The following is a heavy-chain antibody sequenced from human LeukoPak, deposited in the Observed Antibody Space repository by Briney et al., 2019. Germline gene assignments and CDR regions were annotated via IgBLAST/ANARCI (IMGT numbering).Heavy chain of an antibody. CDR3: ARDLVGNFDY. Sequence: GGSLRLSCAASGFTFSDYYMSWIRQAPGKGLEWVSYITNSDNTIYYADSVKGRFTISRDNSKNTLYLQMNSLRAEDMAVYYCARDLVGNFDYWGQGTLVTVSS. V-gene: IGHV3-11*04. D-gene: IGHD2-8*02. J-gene: IGHJ4*02. CDR1: GFTFSDYY. CDR2: ITNSDNTI.